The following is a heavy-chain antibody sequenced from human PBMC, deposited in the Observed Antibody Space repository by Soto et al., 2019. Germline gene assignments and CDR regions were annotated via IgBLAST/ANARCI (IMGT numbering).Heavy chain of an antibody. D-gene: IGHD5-18*01. Sequence: LSLTCPVSGGSISSYYWSWSRQPAGKGLEWIGRIYTSGSTNYNPSLKSRVTMAVDTSKNQFSLKLSSVTAADTAVYYCAGFVDTSMVTQRYSYYYGMDVWRRVTTGTVSS. CDR2: IYTSGST. V-gene: IGHV4-4*07. CDR1: GGSISSYY. J-gene: IGHJ6*02. CDR3: AGFVDTSMVTQRYSYYYGMDV.